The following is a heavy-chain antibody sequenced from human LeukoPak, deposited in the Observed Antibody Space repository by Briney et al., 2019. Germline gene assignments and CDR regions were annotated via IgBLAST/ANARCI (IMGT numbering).Heavy chain of an antibody. CDR1: GFTFSDYW. CDR2: IISDGSST. V-gene: IGHV3-74*01. Sequence: PGGSLRLSCAASGFTFSDYWMHWVRQTPGEGLVWVSRIISDGSSTSYADSVKGRFTISRDNAKNTLYLQMNSLRVEDTAVYYCARDGSLPDYWGREPWSPSPQ. J-gene: IGHJ4*02. CDR3: ARDGSLPDY.